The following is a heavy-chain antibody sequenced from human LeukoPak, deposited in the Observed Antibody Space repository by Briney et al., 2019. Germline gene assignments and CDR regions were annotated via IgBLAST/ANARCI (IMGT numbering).Heavy chain of an antibody. CDR1: GFSMSVYW. V-gene: IGHV3-7*01. CDR3: AREAPESYYYFDY. J-gene: IGHJ4*02. CDR2: IKQDGSER. Sequence: PGGSLRLSCEASGFSMSVYWMSWIRQAPGKGLEWVGNIKQDGSERNYVDSVKGRFTISRDNAKNSLYLQMNSLRAEDTAVYYCAREAPESYYYFDYWGQGTLVTVSS. D-gene: IGHD1-26*01.